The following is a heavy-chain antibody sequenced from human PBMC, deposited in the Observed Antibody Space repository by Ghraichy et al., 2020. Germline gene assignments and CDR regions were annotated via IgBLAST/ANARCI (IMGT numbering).Heavy chain of an antibody. Sequence: LSLTCAAYGFIFSNYAMTWVRQAPGKGLEWVSSITGTGANTYYEDSVKGRFTISRDNSKNTLYLQMNSLRAEDTAVYYCAKDDYCSGATCATYYYYGLDLWGQGTTVTVSS. CDR3: AKDDYCSGATCATYYYYGLDL. J-gene: IGHJ6*02. CDR2: ITGTGANT. D-gene: IGHD2-15*01. V-gene: IGHV3-23*01. CDR1: GFIFSNYA.